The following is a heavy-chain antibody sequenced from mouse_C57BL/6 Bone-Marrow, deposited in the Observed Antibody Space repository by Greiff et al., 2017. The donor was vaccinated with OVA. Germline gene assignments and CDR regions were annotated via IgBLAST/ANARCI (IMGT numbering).Heavy chain of an antibody. CDR1: GFTFSDYY. CDR2: ISNGGGST. J-gene: IGHJ1*03. CDR3: EKHKCYCWYFDV. D-gene: IGHD2-12*01. V-gene: IGHV5-12*01. Sequence: EVQLVESGGGLVQPGGSLTLSCAASGFTFSDYYMYWVRQTPEKRLEWVAYISNGGGSTYYPDTVKGRFIISRDNANNTLYLQMRRLQSEATDMYYCEKHKCYCWYFDVWGTGTTVTVSS.